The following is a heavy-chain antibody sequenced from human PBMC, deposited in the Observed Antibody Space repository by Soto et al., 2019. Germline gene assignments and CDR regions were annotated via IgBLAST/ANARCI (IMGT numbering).Heavy chain of an antibody. Sequence: QVQLQESGPGLVKPSETLSLTCTVSGGSISSYYWSWIRQPPGKGLEWIGYIYYSGSTNYNPSLTRRVTISVDTSKNQFSLKLSSVTAADTAVYYCARGRGTPGRITIVGVASPYYMDVWGKGTTVTVSS. V-gene: IGHV4-59*01. CDR1: GGSISSYY. CDR3: ARGRGTPGRITIVGVASPYYMDV. J-gene: IGHJ6*03. D-gene: IGHD3-3*01. CDR2: IYYSGST.